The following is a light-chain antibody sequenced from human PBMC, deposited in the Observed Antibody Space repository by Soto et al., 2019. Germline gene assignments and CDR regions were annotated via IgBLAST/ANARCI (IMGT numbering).Light chain of an antibody. CDR2: GAS. V-gene: IGKV3-20*01. CDR3: HQRQSWPRT. Sequence: ELVLTQSPGTLSLSPGERATLSCRASQSVSSSYLAWYQQKLGQAPRLLIYGASSRATGIPDRFSGSGSGTDFTLTISSLEPEDFAVYYCHQRQSWPRTFGQGTKVDIK. J-gene: IGKJ1*01. CDR1: QSVSSSY.